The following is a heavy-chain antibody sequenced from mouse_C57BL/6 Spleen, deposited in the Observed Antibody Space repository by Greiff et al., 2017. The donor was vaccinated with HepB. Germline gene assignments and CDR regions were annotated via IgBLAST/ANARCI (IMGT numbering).Heavy chain of an antibody. D-gene: IGHD2-4*01. V-gene: IGHV14-3*01. CDR3: AGIYYDYDEGGYYAMDY. J-gene: IGHJ4*01. Sequence: VHVKQSVAELVRPGASVKLSCTASGFNIKNTYMHWVKQRPEQGLEWIGRIDPANGNTKYAPKFQGKATITADTSSNTAYLQLSSLTSEDTAIYYCAGIYYDYDEGGYYAMDYWGQGTSVTVSS. CDR2: IDPANGNT. CDR1: GFNIKNTY.